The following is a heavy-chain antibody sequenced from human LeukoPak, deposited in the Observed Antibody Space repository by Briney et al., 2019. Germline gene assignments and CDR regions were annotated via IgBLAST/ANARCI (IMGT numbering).Heavy chain of an antibody. V-gene: IGHV2-70*01. J-gene: IGHJ3*02. Sequence: TLSLTCTVSGGSLSSSTYYWGWIRQPPGKALEWLALIDWDDDKYYSTSLKTRLTISKDTSKNQVVLTMTNMDPVDTATYYCARMTVQLERPADAFDIWGQGTMVTVSS. CDR1: GGSLSSSTYY. CDR3: ARMTVQLERPADAFDI. CDR2: IDWDDDK. D-gene: IGHD1-1*01.